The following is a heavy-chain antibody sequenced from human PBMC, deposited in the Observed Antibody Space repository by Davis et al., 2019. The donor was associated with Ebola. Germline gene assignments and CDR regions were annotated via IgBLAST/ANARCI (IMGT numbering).Heavy chain of an antibody. V-gene: IGHV3-30*18. CDR1: GFTFSTYG. CDR3: AKGTTSDY. D-gene: IGHD1-1*01. CDR2: ISYDGSHK. Sequence: GESLKISCAASGFTFSTYGMHWVRQAPGKGLEWVAVISYDGSHKYSADSVRGRFTISRDNSKDTLYLQMNSLRAEDTAVYYCAKGTTSDYWGQGTLVTVSS. J-gene: IGHJ4*02.